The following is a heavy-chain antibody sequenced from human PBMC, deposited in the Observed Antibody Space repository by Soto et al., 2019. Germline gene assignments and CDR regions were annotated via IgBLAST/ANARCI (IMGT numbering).Heavy chain of an antibody. V-gene: IGHV4-31*03. D-gene: IGHD1-26*01. CDR2: IYFTGSA. CDR3: ARERVLRSGWFDP. Sequence: QVQLRESGPGLVKPSQALSLVCSVSGDSITSGGYYWTWLRQRPGKGLEWIGYIYFTGSAYYNPSLKSRMTMSVGTSKTQFSLRLSSVTAADTAFYYCARERVLRSGWFDPWGQGTLVTVSS. J-gene: IGHJ5*02. CDR1: GDSITSGGYY.